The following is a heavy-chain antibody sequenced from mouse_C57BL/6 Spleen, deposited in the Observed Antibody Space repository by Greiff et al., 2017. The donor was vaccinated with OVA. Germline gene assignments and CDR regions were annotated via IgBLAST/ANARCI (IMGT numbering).Heavy chain of an antibody. CDR2: IYPGDGDT. J-gene: IGHJ1*03. CDR1: GYAFSSYW. CDR3: ARSVYWYFDV. V-gene: IGHV1-80*01. Sequence: VHLVESGAELVKPGASVKISCKASGYAFSSYWMNWVKQRPGKGLEWIGQIYPGDGDTNYNGKFKGKATLTADKSSSTAYMQLSSLTSEDSAVYFCARSVYWYFDVWGTGTTVTVSS.